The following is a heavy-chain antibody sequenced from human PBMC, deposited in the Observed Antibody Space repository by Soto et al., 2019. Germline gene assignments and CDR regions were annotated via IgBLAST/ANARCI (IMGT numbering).Heavy chain of an antibody. J-gene: IGHJ4*02. CDR1: GFTFSSYG. D-gene: IGHD3-10*01. Sequence: QVQLVESGGGVVQPGRSLRLSCAASGFTFSSYGMHWVRQAPGKGLEWVAVIWYDGSNKYYADSVKGRFTISRDNSKNTLYRQMNSLRAEDTAVYYCAAGAYYFDYWGQGTLVTVSS. CDR3: AAGAYYFDY. V-gene: IGHV3-33*01. CDR2: IWYDGSNK.